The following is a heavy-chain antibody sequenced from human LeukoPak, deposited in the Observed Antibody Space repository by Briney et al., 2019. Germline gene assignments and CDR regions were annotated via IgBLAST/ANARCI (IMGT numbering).Heavy chain of an antibody. CDR3: ARHGASSGYYAFDI. CDR2: IYYSGST. CDR1: GGSISSYY. D-gene: IGHD3-22*01. J-gene: IGHJ3*02. V-gene: IGHV4-59*08. Sequence: ASETLSLTCTVSGGSISSYYWSWIRQPPGKGLEWIGYIYYSGSTNYNPSLKSRVTISVDTSKNQFSLKLSSVTAADTAVYYCARHGASSGYYAFDIWGQGTMVTVSS.